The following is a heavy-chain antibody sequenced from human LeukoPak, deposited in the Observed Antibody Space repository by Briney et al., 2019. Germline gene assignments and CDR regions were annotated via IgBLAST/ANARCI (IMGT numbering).Heavy chain of an antibody. CDR3: AGYGGNSDY. V-gene: IGHV3-30*02. CDR1: GFTFSIYA. J-gene: IGHJ4*02. CDR2: IRYDGNDK. Sequence: GGSLRLSCTASGFTFSIYAIRWVRQAPGKGLEWVAFIRYDGNDKYYADSVKGRFTVSRDNSKNTLYLQMNSLRAEDTAVYYCAGYGGNSDYWGQGTLVTVSS. D-gene: IGHD4-23*01.